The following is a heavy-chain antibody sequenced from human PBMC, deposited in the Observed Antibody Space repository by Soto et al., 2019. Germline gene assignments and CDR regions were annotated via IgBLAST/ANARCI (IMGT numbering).Heavy chain of an antibody. Sequence: EVQLVESGGGLVQPGGSLRLSCAASGFTFSSYSMNWVRQAPGKGLEWVSYISSSSSTIYYADSVKGRFTISRDNAKNSLYLQMNSLRAEDTAVYYCVREDGSGSYYNVPFDYWGQGTLVTVSS. CDR3: VREDGSGSYYNVPFDY. CDR2: ISSSSSTI. D-gene: IGHD3-10*01. J-gene: IGHJ4*02. V-gene: IGHV3-48*01. CDR1: GFTFSSYS.